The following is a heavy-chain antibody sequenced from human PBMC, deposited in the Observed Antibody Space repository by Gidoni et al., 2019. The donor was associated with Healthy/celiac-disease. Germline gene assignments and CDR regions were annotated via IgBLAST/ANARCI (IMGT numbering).Heavy chain of an antibody. V-gene: IGHV3-49*05. CDR1: GFTFGDSA. J-gene: IGHJ4*02. Sequence: EVQRVESGGGLVKPGRSLSLSCTASGFTFGDSAMSWFRQAPGKGLGWVGVIRSKAYGGTTEYAASVKGRFTSSRDDSKSIAYLQMNSLKTEDTVVYYCTRDFAVVPGSDYWGQGTLVTVSS. D-gene: IGHD2-2*01. CDR2: IRSKAYGGTT. CDR3: TRDFAVVPGSDY.